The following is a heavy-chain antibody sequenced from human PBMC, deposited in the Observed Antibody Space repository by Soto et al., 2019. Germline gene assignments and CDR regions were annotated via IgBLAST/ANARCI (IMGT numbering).Heavy chain of an antibody. V-gene: IGHV2-5*02. Sequence: QITLNESGPTLVKPTQTLTLTCTFSGFSLGTYGVGVGWIRQPPGKALEWLALIYWDDVKRYSPSLKSRLTITEDTSKRQVFLTLTNMDPVDTATYYCAHRGGGIVDWYFDLWGRGTPVIVSS. D-gene: IGHD1-26*01. CDR2: IYWDDVK. CDR1: GFSLGTYGVG. J-gene: IGHJ2*01. CDR3: AHRGGGIVDWYFDL.